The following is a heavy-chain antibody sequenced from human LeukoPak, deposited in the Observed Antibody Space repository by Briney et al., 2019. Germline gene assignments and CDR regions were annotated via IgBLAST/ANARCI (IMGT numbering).Heavy chain of an antibody. Sequence: GGPLRLSCAASGFTFTTHWMNWVRQAPGGGLEWLANIKPDGSDKYYVDSVMGRFTISRDNANNLVYLQMNSLRTEDTAVYYCSGRSGFSSIYWGQGTLVTVSS. D-gene: IGHD6-19*01. CDR2: IKPDGSDK. J-gene: IGHJ4*02. CDR3: SGRSGFSSIY. V-gene: IGHV3-7*01. CDR1: GFTFTTHW.